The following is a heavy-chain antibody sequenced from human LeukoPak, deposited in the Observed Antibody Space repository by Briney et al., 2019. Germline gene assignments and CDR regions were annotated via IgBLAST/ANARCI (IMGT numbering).Heavy chain of an antibody. V-gene: IGHV3-33*01. J-gene: IGHJ6*02. Sequence: PGGSLRLCCAAPRFTFSRYGMHRVRQAPGKGLQWGAVIWDDGSKKYYADSVKGRFTISRDDSTKTVYLQMKSPRAEDTAMYYCARCRSQRPGEDYYGMDVWGQGTTVTVSS. CDR3: ARCRSQRPGEDYYGMDV. CDR2: IWDDGSKK. D-gene: IGHD1-14*01. CDR1: RFTFSRYG.